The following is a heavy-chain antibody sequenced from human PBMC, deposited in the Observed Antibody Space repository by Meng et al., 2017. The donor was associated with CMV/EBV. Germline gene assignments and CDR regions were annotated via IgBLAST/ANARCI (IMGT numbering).Heavy chain of an antibody. CDR3: ARVSRSGYYSFDY. CDR1: GNTFTSYD. D-gene: IGHD3-22*01. Sequence: ASVKVSCKASGNTFTSYDINWVRQATGQGLEWMGWMNPNSGNTGYAQKFQGRVTMTRNTSISTAYMELSSLRSEDTAVYYCARVSRSGYYSFDYWGQGTLVTVSS. CDR2: MNPNSGNT. J-gene: IGHJ4*02. V-gene: IGHV1-8*01.